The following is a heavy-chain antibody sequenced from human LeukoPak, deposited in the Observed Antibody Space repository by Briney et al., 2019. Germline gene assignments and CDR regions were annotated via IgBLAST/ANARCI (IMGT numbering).Heavy chain of an antibody. D-gene: IGHD3-22*01. CDR1: GYTFTSYG. Sequence: ASVKVSCKASGYTFTSYGISWVRHAPGQGLEWMGWISAYNGNTNYAQKLQGRVTMTTDTSTSTAYMELRSLRSDETAVYYCARDYYYDSSGPFDYWGQGTLVTVSS. V-gene: IGHV1-18*01. CDR3: ARDYYYDSSGPFDY. CDR2: ISAYNGNT. J-gene: IGHJ4*02.